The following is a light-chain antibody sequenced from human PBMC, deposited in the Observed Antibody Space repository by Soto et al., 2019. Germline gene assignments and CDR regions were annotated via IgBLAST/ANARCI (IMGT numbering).Light chain of an antibody. Sequence: IQMSQSPSTLSASLGETVTITCRASQSIGKGLAWHQQKPGQAPDLLIHSSSTLQSGVPSRFGGSGSGTEFTLTITNVQPDDSATYYCQQYNTVSSFGQGTRLEI. CDR1: QSIGKG. V-gene: IGKV1-5*03. CDR2: SSS. J-gene: IGKJ2*03. CDR3: QQYNTVSS.